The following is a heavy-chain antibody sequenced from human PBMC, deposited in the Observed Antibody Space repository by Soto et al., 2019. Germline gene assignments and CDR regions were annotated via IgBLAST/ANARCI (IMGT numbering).Heavy chain of an antibody. J-gene: IGHJ4*02. CDR3: AREWLSHCFDY. V-gene: IGHV3-33*01. D-gene: IGHD5-12*01. Sequence: QVQLVESGGGVVQPGRSLRLSCAASGFSFSTYGMHWVRQAPGKGLEWVAVIWYDGSNEYYADSVKGRFTISRDSSTNALYLQMNSLRAEDTAVYYCAREWLSHCFDYWGQGTPVTVSS. CDR1: GFSFSTYG. CDR2: IWYDGSNE.